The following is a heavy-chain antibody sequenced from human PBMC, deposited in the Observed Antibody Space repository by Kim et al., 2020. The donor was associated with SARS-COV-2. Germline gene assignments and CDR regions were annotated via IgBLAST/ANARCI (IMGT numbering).Heavy chain of an antibody. CDR3: ARDYSSSWYHYYYYMDV. D-gene: IGHD6-13*01. CDR1: GFTFSSYG. J-gene: IGHJ6*03. CDR2: IWYDGSNK. Sequence: GGSLRLSCAASGFTFSSYGMHWVRQAPGKGLEWVAVIWYDGSNKYYADSVKGRFTISRDNSKNTLYLQMNSLRAEDTAVYYCARDYSSSWYHYYYYMDVWGKGTTVTVSS. V-gene: IGHV3-33*01.